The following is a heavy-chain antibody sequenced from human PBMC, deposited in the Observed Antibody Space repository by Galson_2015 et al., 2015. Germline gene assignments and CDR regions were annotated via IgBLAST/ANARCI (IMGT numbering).Heavy chain of an antibody. CDR1: GFTFSSYG. CDR2: IWYDGNNE. CDR3: AKLAGDYDSSGYFIDY. V-gene: IGHV3-30*02. J-gene: IGHJ4*02. Sequence: SLRLSCAASGFTFSSYGMHWVRQAPGKGLEWVALIWYDGNNEYYADSVKGRFTIPRDNSKNTLYLQMNSLRPEDTAVYYCAKLAGDYDSSGYFIDYWGQGTLVTVSS. D-gene: IGHD3-22*01.